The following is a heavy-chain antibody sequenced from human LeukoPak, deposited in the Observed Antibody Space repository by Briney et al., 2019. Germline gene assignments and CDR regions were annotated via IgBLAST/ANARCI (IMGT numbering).Heavy chain of an antibody. Sequence: ASVKVSCKASGYTLTGYYMHWVRQAPGQGLEWMGWINPNSGGTNYAQKFQGRVTMTRDTSISTAYMELSRLRSDDTAVYYCATDIHCSSTSCNAFWAQGTLVTVSS. CDR1: GYTLTGYY. D-gene: IGHD2-2*01. CDR3: ATDIHCSSTSCNAF. J-gene: IGHJ4*02. V-gene: IGHV1-2*02. CDR2: INPNSGGT.